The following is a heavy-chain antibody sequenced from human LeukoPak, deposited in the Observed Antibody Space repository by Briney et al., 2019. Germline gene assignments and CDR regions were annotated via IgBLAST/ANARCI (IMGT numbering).Heavy chain of an antibody. CDR3: ARDYNWGGFDY. J-gene: IGHJ4*02. V-gene: IGHV3-33*01. CDR1: GFTFSSYG. Sequence: GGSLRLSCAASGFTFSSYGMRWVRQAPGKGLEWVAVIWYDGSNKYYADSVMGRFTISRDNSKNTLYLQMNSLRAEDTAVYYCARDYNWGGFDYWGQGTLVTVSS. D-gene: IGHD1-20*01. CDR2: IWYDGSNK.